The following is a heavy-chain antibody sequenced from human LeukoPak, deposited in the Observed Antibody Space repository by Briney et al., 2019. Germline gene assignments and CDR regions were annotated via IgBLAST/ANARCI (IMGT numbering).Heavy chain of an antibody. CDR1: GGSFSGYY. CDR2: INHSGST. J-gene: IGHJ5*02. D-gene: IGHD1-26*01. Sequence: PSETLSLTCAVYGGSFSGYYWSWIRQPPGKGLEWIGVINHSGSTNYNPSLKSRVTISVDTSKNQFSLKLSSVTAADTAVYYCARGRGVGATSFARRSRGGWFDPWGQGTLVTVSS. V-gene: IGHV4-34*01. CDR3: ARGRGVGATSFARRSRGGWFDP.